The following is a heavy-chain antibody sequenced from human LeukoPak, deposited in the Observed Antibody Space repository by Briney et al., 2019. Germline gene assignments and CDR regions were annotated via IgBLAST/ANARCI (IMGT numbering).Heavy chain of an antibody. V-gene: IGHV3-30*02. CDR1: GFAFSSYG. CDR3: AKVKLGYCSGGSCSPIDY. CDR2: IRYDGSNK. Sequence: GGSLRLSCAASGFAFSSYGMHWVRQAPGKGLEWVAFIRYDGSNKYYADSVKGRFTISRDNSKNTLYLQMNSLRAEDTAVYYCAKVKLGYCSGGSCSPIDYWGQGTLVTVSS. J-gene: IGHJ4*02. D-gene: IGHD2-15*01.